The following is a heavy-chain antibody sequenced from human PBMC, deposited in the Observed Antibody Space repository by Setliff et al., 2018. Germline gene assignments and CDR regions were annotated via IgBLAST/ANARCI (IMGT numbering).Heavy chain of an antibody. J-gene: IGHJ4*02. CDR3: ATQTAAYYFDY. Sequence: ASVKVSCKASGYTFTSYAMHWVRQAPGQRLEWMGWSNAGNGYSKYAQKFQGRVTLTRDTSLTTAYMELRSLTSDDTAVYYCATQTAAYYFDYWGQGALVTVS. CDR2: SNAGNGYS. D-gene: IGHD6-13*01. CDR1: GYTFTSYA. V-gene: IGHV1-3*01.